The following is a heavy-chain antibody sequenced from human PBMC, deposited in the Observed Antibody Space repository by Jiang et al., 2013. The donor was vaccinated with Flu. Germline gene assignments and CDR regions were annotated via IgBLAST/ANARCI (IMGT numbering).Heavy chain of an antibody. CDR2: TYYRSKWFN. V-gene: IGHV6-1*01. J-gene: IGHJ3*02. Sequence: LEWLGRTYYRSKWFNDYAESVKSRITINPDTSKNQFSLHLNSVTPEDTAVYYCARAYCSGVDCYTDSVFYIWGQGTMVTVSS. CDR3: ARAYCSGVDCYTDSVFYI. D-gene: IGHD2-15*01.